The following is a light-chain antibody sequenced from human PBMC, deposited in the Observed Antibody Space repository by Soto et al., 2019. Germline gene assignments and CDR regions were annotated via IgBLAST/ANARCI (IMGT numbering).Light chain of an antibody. CDR3: QKYSSVPV. CDR1: QGIRNF. CDR2: AAS. V-gene: IGKV1-27*01. Sequence: DIQMTQSPTSLSASVGDRVTITCRASQGIRNFVAWYQQKPGTAPKLLIYAASILQSGVPFRFSGSGSGTDFTLTINSLQPQDVATYSCQKYSSVPVFGPGTKVEIK. J-gene: IGKJ3*01.